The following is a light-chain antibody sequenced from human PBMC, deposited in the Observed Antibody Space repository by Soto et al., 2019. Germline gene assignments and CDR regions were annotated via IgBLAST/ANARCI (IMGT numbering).Light chain of an antibody. CDR3: TSYTRV. V-gene: IGLV2-14*01. CDR1: SSDVGGYNY. Sequence: QSALTQPASVSGSPGQSITISCTETSSDVGGYNYVSWYQHHPGKAPKLIIYEVSNRPSRVSNRFSGSKSGNTASLTISGLQAEDEADYYCTSYTRVFGGGTKLTLL. CDR2: EVS. J-gene: IGLJ3*02.